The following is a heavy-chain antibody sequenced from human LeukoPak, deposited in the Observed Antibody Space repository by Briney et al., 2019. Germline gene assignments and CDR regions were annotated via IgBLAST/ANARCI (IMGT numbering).Heavy chain of an antibody. CDR2: TYYRSKWYN. D-gene: IGHD5-18*01. V-gene: IGHV6-1*01. J-gene: IGHJ6*03. CDR3: ARDTAMVPYYYYYYYMDV. CDR1: GDSVSSNSAA. Sequence: SQTLSLTCAISGDSVSSNSAAWNWIRQSPSRGLEWLGRTYYRSKWYNDYAVSVKSRITINPDTSKNQFSLQLNSVTPEDTAVYYCARDTAMVPYYYYYYYMDVWGKGTTVTVSS.